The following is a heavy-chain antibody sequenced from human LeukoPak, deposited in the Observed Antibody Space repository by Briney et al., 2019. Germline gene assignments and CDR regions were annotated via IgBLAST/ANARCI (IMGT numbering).Heavy chain of an antibody. Sequence: PGGSLRVSCAASGFTFSNYWMHWVRQTPGKGLVWVSRINTDGTTRYADSVKGRFTISRDNAKNTVYLQMDSLRAEDTAVYYCARGAGIVGSTTPFDYWGQGALVTVSS. CDR1: GFTFSNYW. CDR3: ARGAGIVGSTTPFDY. J-gene: IGHJ4*02. D-gene: IGHD1-26*01. V-gene: IGHV3-74*01. CDR2: INTDGTT.